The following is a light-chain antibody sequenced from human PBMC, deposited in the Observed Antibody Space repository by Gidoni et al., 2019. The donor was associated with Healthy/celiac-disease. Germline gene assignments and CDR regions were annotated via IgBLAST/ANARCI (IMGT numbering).Light chain of an antibody. V-gene: IGKV3-11*01. CDR3: QQRSNWPPTWT. Sequence: ELALTQSPATLSLSPRERATLSCRASQSVSSYLASYHQNPGHAPRLLIYYASNRSTGVPARFSGRRSATDFTLPTSSLEPADFSVYYCQQRSNWPPTWTFGQXTKVEIK. CDR1: QSVSSY. J-gene: IGKJ1*01. CDR2: YAS.